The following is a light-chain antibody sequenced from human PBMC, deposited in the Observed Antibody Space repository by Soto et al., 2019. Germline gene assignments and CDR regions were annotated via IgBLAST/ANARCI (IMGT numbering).Light chain of an antibody. CDR3: QQYGSSPT. CDR2: DAS. CDR1: QSVNNYY. Sequence: IVLTQSPDTLSLSLGERATLSCGASQSVNNYYLAWYQQKPGQAPRLLIYDASTRATGIPDRFSGSGSGTDFTLTISRLEPEDFAVYYYQQYGSSPTFGQGTKVEIK. V-gene: IGKV3-20*01. J-gene: IGKJ1*01.